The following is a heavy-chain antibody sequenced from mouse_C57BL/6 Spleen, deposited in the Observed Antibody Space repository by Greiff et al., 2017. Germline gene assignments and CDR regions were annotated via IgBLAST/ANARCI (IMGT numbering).Heavy chain of an antibody. CDR1: GYTFTSYG. J-gene: IGHJ2*01. Sequence: VQLQQSGAELVRPGASVKLSCKASGYTFTSYGISWVKQRTGQGLEWIGEIYPRSGNTYYNQKFKGKATLTADKSSSTAYMELRSLTSEDSAVYFCARKGYDYDQSYWGQGTTLTVSS. CDR2: IYPRSGNT. D-gene: IGHD2-4*01. CDR3: ARKGYDYDQSY. V-gene: IGHV1-81*01.